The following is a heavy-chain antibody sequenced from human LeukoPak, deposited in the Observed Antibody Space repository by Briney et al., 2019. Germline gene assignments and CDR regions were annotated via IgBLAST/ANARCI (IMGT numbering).Heavy chain of an antibody. CDR2: ITSSSSYI. V-gene: IGHV3-21*04. D-gene: IGHD6-19*01. J-gene: IGHJ4*02. Sequence: KPGGSLRLSCAASGFTFSSYSMTWVRQAPGKGLEWVSSITSSSSYIYYADSVKGRVTISRDNSKKTLYLQMNSLRPEDTAVYYCAKFSSSGWSRSTNKWGQGTLVTVSS. CDR3: AKFSSSGWSRSTNK. CDR1: GFTFSSYS.